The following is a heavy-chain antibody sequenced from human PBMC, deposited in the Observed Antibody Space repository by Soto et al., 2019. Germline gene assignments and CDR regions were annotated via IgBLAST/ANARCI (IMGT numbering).Heavy chain of an antibody. CDR1: EFTFSNYW. V-gene: IGHV3-74*01. J-gene: IGHJ6*02. Sequence: PGGSLRLSCAASEFTFSNYWMYWVRQAPGKGLVWVSRINSDGSTTSYADSVKGRFTISRDNAKNTLYLQMNSLRVEDTAVYYCAKDRGGPAAMLVYYYYGMDVWGQGTTVTVSS. CDR2: INSDGSTT. D-gene: IGHD2-2*01. CDR3: AKDRGGPAAMLVYYYYGMDV.